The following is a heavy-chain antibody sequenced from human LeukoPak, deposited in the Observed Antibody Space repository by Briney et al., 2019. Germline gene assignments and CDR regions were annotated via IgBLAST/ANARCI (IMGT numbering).Heavy chain of an antibody. J-gene: IGHJ5*02. Sequence: ASETLSLTCIVSGGSVSSPDSYWSWIRQPPGKGLEWIGNVYYIGTTSYNSSLKSRVTISVDTSKNQFSLKLSSVTAADTAVYYCAVMTTVTTLGFDPWGQGTLVTVSS. CDR3: AVMTTVTTLGFDP. D-gene: IGHD4-17*01. V-gene: IGHV4-61*08. CDR2: VYYIGTT. CDR1: GGSVSSPDSY.